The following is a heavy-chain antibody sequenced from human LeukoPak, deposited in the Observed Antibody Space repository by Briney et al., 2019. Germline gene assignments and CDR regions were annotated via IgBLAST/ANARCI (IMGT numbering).Heavy chain of an antibody. V-gene: IGHV3-23*01. CDR3: AKTAIILVRGVSYFDY. Sequence: PGGSLRLSCAASGFTFSNYAMSWVRQAPGKGLEWVSGFSGSAGTTHYADSVKGRFTISRDNSKNTLYLQMNSLRAEDTAVYYCAKTAIILVRGVSYFDYWGQGTLVTVYS. D-gene: IGHD3-10*01. CDR2: FSGSAGTT. J-gene: IGHJ4*02. CDR1: GFTFSNYA.